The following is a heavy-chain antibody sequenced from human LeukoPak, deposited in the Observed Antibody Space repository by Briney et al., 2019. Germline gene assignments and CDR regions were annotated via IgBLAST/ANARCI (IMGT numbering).Heavy chain of an antibody. CDR3: ARGKRNRNDWDDAFDL. D-gene: IGHD1-1*01. CDR2: ISAYKGNT. CDR1: GYTFTSYG. Sequence: ASVKVSCKASGYTFTSYGISWVRQAPGQGLEWMGWISAYKGNTNYAQKLQGRVTMTTDTATSTAYMELRSLRYDDTAVYYCARGKRNRNDWDDAFDLWGQGTMVTVSS. J-gene: IGHJ3*01. V-gene: IGHV1-18*01.